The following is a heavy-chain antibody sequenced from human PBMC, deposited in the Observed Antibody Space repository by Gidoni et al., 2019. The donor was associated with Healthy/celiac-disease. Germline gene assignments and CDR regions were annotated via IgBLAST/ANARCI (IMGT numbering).Heavy chain of an antibody. CDR2: IGWNSGGI. V-gene: IGHV3-9*01. Sequence: EVQPVESGGGYAQPGRALRISCSAAGFTCEASAMHWVRQGPGKGLEWVSGIGWNSGGIGFADSVKGRFTISRDNAKNSLYLQMNSLRAEDTALYYCAKDRSGLWFGDLLVYGMDVWGQGTTVTVSS. CDR3: AKDRSGLWFGDLLVYGMDV. D-gene: IGHD3-10*01. CDR1: GFTCEASA. J-gene: IGHJ6*02.